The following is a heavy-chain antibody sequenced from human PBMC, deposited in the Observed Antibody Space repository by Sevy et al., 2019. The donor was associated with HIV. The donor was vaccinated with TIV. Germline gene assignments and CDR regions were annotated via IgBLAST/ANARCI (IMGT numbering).Heavy chain of an antibody. CDR3: ARDETWDAFDI. V-gene: IGHV3-23*01. J-gene: IGHJ3*02. CDR2: ISGPGYGT. Sequence: GGSLRLSCAASGFTFNTHAMNWVRQAPGKGLEWVSVISGPGYGTNYADSVKGRFTISRDNAKNSLFLQMNSLRAEDTAVYYCARDETWDAFDIWGQGTMVTVSS. CDR1: GFTFNTHA.